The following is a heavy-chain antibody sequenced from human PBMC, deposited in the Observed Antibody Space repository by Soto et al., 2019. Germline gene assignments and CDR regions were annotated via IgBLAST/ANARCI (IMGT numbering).Heavy chain of an antibody. CDR2: IYYSGST. V-gene: IGHV4-39*01. CDR3: ARQPRLSDWSLNALDI. CDR1: GDSVSSSHYC. Sequence: QLQLQESGPGLVKPSETLSLTCSVSGDSVSSSHYCWGWVRQPPGKGLEWIGTIYYSGSTYYSPSLKSGVTMSVDTPKNQFSLKLSSVTAADAAVYYCARQPRLSDWSLNALDIWGQGTTVIVSP. D-gene: IGHD3-9*01. J-gene: IGHJ3*02.